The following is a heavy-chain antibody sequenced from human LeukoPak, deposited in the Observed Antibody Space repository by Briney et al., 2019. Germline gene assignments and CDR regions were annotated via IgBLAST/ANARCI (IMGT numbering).Heavy chain of an antibody. CDR2: IIPILGIA. Sequence: SVKVSCKASGGTFSSYTISWVRQAPGQGLEWMGRIIPILGIANYAQKFQGRVTITADKSTSTAYMELSSLRSEDTDVYYCARGGYSYGQIDYWGQGTLVTVSS. CDR3: ARGGYSYGQIDY. V-gene: IGHV1-69*02. CDR1: GGTFSSYT. D-gene: IGHD5-18*01. J-gene: IGHJ4*02.